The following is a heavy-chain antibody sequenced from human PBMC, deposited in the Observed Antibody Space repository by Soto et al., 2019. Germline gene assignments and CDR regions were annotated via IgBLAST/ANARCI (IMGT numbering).Heavy chain of an antibody. CDR3: ARDRRLLWFGELLWGYYYYYYGMDV. V-gene: IGHV1-18*04. Sequence: GASVKVSCKASGYTFTSYGISWVLQAPGQGLEWMGWISAYNGNTNYAQKLQGRVTMTTDTSTSTAYMELRSLRSDDTAVYYCARDRRLLWFGELLWGYYYYYYGMDVWGQGTTVTVSS. CDR1: GYTFTSYG. D-gene: IGHD3-10*01. CDR2: ISAYNGNT. J-gene: IGHJ6*02.